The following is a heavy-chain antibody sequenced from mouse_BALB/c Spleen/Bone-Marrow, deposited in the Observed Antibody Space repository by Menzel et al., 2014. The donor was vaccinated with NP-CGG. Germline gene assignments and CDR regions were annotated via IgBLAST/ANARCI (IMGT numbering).Heavy chain of an antibody. CDR2: INPSNGAN. J-gene: IGHJ4*01. CDR1: GYTFTSYY. Sequence: QVQLKESGAELVKPGASVKLSCKASGYTFTSYYMFWVKQRPGQGLEWIAGINPSNGANNFNEKFKSKATLTVDKSSSTAYMQLSSLTSEDSAVYCCSRGGNFDVMDYWGQGTSVTVSS. CDR3: SRGGNFDVMDY. D-gene: IGHD2-1*01. V-gene: IGHV1S81*02.